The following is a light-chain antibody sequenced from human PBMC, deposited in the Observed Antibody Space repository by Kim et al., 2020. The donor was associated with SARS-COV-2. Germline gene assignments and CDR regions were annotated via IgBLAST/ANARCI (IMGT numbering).Light chain of an antibody. CDR3: SSYTSSSTV. V-gene: IGLV2-14*03. Sequence: PGHSITISWPGTSSVVGDYNYVSWYQQHPGKAPKLMIYDVSNRPSGVSTRFSGSKSGNTASLTISGLQAEDEADYYCSSYTSSSTVFGGGTQLTVL. CDR1: SSVVGDYNY. J-gene: IGLJ2*01. CDR2: DVS.